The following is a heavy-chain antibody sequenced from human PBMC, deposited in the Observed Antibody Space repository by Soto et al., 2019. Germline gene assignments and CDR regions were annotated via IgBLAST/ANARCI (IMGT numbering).Heavy chain of an antibody. CDR2: IKQDGSEI. CDR1: GFTFDAYA. CDR3: ATVTTWKFYYYYMDV. J-gene: IGHJ6*03. D-gene: IGHD4-17*01. V-gene: IGHV3-7*01. Sequence: PGGSLRLSCAASGFTFDAYAMHWVRPAPGKGLEWVANIKQDGSEIYYADFVKGRFTISRDNAKNSLFLQMSRLRAEDSAVYYCATVTTWKFYYYYMDVWGKGTTVTVSS.